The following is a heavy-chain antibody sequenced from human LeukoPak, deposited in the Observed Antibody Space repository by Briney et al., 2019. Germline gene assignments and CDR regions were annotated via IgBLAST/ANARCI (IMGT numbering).Heavy chain of an antibody. J-gene: IGHJ6*02. V-gene: IGHV3-30*03. CDR2: TSYGGSNK. Sequence: PGGSLRLSCAASGFTFSTYGMHWVRQAPGKGLEWVAVTSYGGSNKYYADSVKGRFTISRDNSNNTLYLQMNSLRAEDTAVYYCARDNKKTVPPHVHYYYYGMDVWGQGTTVTVSS. CDR1: GFTFSTYG. D-gene: IGHD1-14*01. CDR3: ARDNKKTVPPHVHYYYYGMDV.